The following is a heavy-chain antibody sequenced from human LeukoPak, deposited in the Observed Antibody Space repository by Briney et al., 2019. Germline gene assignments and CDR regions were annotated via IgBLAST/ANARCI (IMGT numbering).Heavy chain of an antibody. CDR1: GYTFTSYY. CDR3: ARDGPPGSSWXAVPFDY. Sequence: GASVKVSCKASGYTFTSYYMHWVRQAPGQGLEWMGIINPSGGSTSYAQKFQGRVTMTRDTSTSTVYMELSSLRSEDTAVYYCARDGPPGSSWXAVPFDYWGQGTLVTVSS. J-gene: IGHJ4*02. D-gene: IGHD6-13*01. V-gene: IGHV1-46*01. CDR2: INPSGGST.